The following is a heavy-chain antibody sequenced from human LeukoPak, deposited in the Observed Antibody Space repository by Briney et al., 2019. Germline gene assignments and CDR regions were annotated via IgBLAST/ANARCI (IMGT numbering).Heavy chain of an antibody. Sequence: GRSLRLSCAASGFTFSSYAMHWVRQAPGKGLEWVAVISYDGSNKYYADSVKGRFTISRDNSKDTLYLQLNSLRAEDTAVYYCARASGSFDYWGQGTLVSVSS. CDR3: ARASGSFDY. CDR1: GFTFSSYA. D-gene: IGHD1-26*01. V-gene: IGHV3-30-3*01. CDR2: ISYDGSNK. J-gene: IGHJ4*02.